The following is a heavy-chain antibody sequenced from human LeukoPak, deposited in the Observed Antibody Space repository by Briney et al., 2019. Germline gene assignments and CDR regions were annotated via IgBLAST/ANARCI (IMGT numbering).Heavy chain of an antibody. CDR3: ARVPDYGGNYYYMDV. J-gene: IGHJ6*03. CDR1: GYTFTGYY. V-gene: IGHV1-2*02. D-gene: IGHD4-23*01. Sequence: ASVKVSCKASGYTFTGYYMHWVRQAPGQGLEWMGWINPNSGGTNYAQKFQGRVTMTRDTSISTAYMELSRLRSDDTAVYYCARVPDYGGNYYYMDVWGKGTTVTISS. CDR2: INPNSGGT.